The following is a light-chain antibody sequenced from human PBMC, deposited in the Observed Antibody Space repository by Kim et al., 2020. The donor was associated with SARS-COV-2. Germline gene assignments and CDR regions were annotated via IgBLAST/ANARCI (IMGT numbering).Light chain of an antibody. CDR3: NSYTTSTTLA. CDR1: NNDVGAYNY. Sequence: QSALTQPASVSGSPGQSITISCTGTNNDVGAYNYVSWYQQHPGKVPKLMIYDVSKRPSGVSNRFSGSKSGNTASLTISGLQADDEADYYCNSYTTSTTLAFGGGTQLTVL. V-gene: IGLV2-14*03. J-gene: IGLJ3*02. CDR2: DVS.